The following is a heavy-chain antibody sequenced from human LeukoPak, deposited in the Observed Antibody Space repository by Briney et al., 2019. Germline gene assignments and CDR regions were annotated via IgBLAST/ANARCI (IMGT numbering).Heavy chain of an antibody. CDR3: ARGTAWGYYGSGSYYY. V-gene: IGHV4-34*01. J-gene: IGHJ4*02. D-gene: IGHD3-10*01. Sequence: PSETLSLTCAVYCVSFSGYYWGWIRQPPGKGLEWIGEINHKGSTNYNPPPKSRVTISVETSKNQFSLKLSSVTAAATAVYYCARGTAWGYYGSGSYYYWGQGTLVTVSS. CDR1: CVSFSGYY. CDR2: INHKGST.